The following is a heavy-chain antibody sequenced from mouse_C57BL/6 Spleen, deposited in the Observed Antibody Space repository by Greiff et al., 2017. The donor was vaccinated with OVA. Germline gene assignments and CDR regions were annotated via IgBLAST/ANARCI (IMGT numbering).Heavy chain of an antibody. CDR1: GYTFTSYW. J-gene: IGHJ1*03. D-gene: IGHD1-1*01. CDR3: ASRRTTVVATGYFDV. V-gene: IGHV1-55*01. CDR2: IYPGSGST. Sequence: QVQLKQPGAELVKPGASVKMSCKASGYTFTSYWITWVKQRPGQGLEWIGDIYPGSGSTNYNEKFKSKATLTVDTSSSTAYMQLSSLTSEDSAVYYCASRRTTVVATGYFDVWGTGTTVTVSS.